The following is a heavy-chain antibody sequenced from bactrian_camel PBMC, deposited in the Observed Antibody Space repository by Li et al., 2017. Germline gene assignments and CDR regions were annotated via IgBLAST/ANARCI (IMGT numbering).Heavy chain of an antibody. CDR3: AARIGTYAYCALRGMSKEYRY. Sequence: HVQLVESGGGLVQPGGSLRLSCAASGFTFSSFGMTWVRQAPGKGLEWLSGIFSDGRGAVYADSVQGRFTISQDNDKNTLYLQMNSLKPEDTAMYFCAARIGTYAYCALRGMSKEYRYWGQGTQVTVS. D-gene: IGHD1*01. CDR2: IFSDGRGA. J-gene: IGHJ4*01. CDR1: GFTFSSFG. V-gene: IGHV3S7*01.